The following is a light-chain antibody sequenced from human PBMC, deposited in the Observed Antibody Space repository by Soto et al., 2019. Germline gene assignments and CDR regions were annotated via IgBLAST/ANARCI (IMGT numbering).Light chain of an antibody. Sequence: QLVLPQSPSASGTPGQRVTISCSGTSSNIGTNYVYWYQQLPGTAPKVLIYSNDKRPSGVPDRFSGSKSGTSASLAISGLRSEDEADYYCAAWDDSLSGPLFGGGTKLTVL. CDR1: SSNIGTNY. CDR3: AAWDDSLSGPL. CDR2: SND. J-gene: IGLJ2*01. V-gene: IGLV1-47*01.